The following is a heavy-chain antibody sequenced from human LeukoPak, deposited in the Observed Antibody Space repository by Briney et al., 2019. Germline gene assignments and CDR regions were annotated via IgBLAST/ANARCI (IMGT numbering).Heavy chain of an antibody. CDR1: GGSFSGYY. CDR3: ASTLYYYDSSGYYWHSPGSYHYYYMDV. D-gene: IGHD3-22*01. CDR2: INHSGST. V-gene: IGHV4-34*01. Sequence: KPSETLSLTCAVYGGSFSGYYWSWIRQPPGKGLEWIGEINHSGSTNYNPSLKSRVTISVDTSKNQFSLKLSSVTAADTAVYYCASTLYYYDSSGYYWHSPGSYHYYYMDVWGKGTTVTVSS. J-gene: IGHJ6*03.